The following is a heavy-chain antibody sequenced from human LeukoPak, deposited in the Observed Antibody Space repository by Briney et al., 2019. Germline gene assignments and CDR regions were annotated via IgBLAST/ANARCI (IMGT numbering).Heavy chain of an antibody. CDR2: IDIAGDT. J-gene: IGHJ2*01. CDR1: GFTLSNYD. V-gene: IGHV3-13*01. Sequence: GVSLRLSCAASGFTLSNYDMHWVRQATGEGLEWVSGIDIAGDTYYPGSVRGRFTISRENAENSLYLQMNSLRAGDTGVYYCARTTVTSGPYWYFDLWGRGTLVTVS. D-gene: IGHD4-17*01. CDR3: ARTTVTSGPYWYFDL.